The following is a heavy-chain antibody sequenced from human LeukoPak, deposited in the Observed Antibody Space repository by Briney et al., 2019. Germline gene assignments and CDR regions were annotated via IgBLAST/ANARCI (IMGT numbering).Heavy chain of an antibody. V-gene: IGHV4-59*11. Sequence: SETLSLTCTVSGGSISSHYWSWIRQPPGKGLECIGYIYYSGSTNYNPSLKSRVTISVDTSKNQFSLKLSSVTAADTAVYYCARVRVYYYGMDVWGKGTTVTVSS. CDR1: GGSISSHY. CDR2: IYYSGST. D-gene: IGHD3-10*01. J-gene: IGHJ6*04. CDR3: ARVRVYYYGMDV.